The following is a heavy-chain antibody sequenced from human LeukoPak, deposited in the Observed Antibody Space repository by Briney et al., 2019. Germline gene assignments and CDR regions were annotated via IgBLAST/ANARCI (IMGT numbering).Heavy chain of an antibody. D-gene: IGHD4-17*01. CDR1: GFTISSNY. V-gene: IGHV3-53*01. CDR2: IYSGGST. CDR3: ATTVTTWGVFAY. Sequence: GGSLRLSCAASGFTISSNYMRWVRQAPGKGVEWGSVIYSGGSTYYTDSVKGRFTISRDKSKNTLYLQMHSLRAEDTAVYYRATTVTTWGVFAYWGQGTLVTVSS. J-gene: IGHJ4*02.